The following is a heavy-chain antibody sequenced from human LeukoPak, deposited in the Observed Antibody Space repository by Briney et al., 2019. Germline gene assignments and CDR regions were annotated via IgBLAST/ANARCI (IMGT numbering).Heavy chain of an antibody. Sequence: GGSLRLSCAASGFTFSSFPMHWVRQAPGKGLEWVSGINWNGGSTGYADSVKGRFTISRDNAKNSLYLQMNSLRAEDTALYYCARTQTPGVGANDAFDIWGQGTMVTVSS. CDR3: ARTQTPGVGANDAFDI. D-gene: IGHD1-26*01. J-gene: IGHJ3*02. CDR1: GFTFSSFP. V-gene: IGHV3-20*04. CDR2: INWNGGST.